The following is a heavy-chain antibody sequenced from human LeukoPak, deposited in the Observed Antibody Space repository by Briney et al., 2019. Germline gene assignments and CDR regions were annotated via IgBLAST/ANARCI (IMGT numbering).Heavy chain of an antibody. J-gene: IGHJ4*02. D-gene: IGHD3-9*01. V-gene: IGHV1-18*01. Sequence: RASVKVSCKASGYTFTSYGISWVRQAPGQGLEWMGWISAYNGNTNYAQKLQGRVTMTEDTSTDTAYMELSGLRSEDTAVYYCARDLYFDWPTPFDYWGQGTLVTVSS. CDR3: ARDLYFDWPTPFDY. CDR1: GYTFTSYG. CDR2: ISAYNGNT.